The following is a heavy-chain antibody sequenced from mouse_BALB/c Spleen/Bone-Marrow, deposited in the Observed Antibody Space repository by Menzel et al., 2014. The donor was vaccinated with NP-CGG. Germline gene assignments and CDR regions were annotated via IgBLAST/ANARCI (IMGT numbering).Heavy chain of an antibody. CDR2: IHPNSGNT. V-gene: IGHV1S130*01. J-gene: IGHJ2*01. D-gene: IGHD2-14*01. CDR3: ARHHRYADYFDY. CDR1: GYTFTSSW. Sequence: VQLQQSGSVLVRPGASVKLSCKASGYTFTSSWMHWAKQRPGQGLEWIGGIHPNSGNTNYNEKFKGKATLTVDTSSSTAYVDFSSLTSEDSAVYYCARHHRYADYFDYWGQGTTLTVSS.